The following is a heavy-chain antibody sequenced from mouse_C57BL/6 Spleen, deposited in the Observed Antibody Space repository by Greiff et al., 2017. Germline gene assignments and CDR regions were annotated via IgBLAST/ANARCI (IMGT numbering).Heavy chain of an antibody. CDR1: GYTFTSYW. CDR2: IYPGSGST. J-gene: IGHJ4*01. Sequence: QVQLQQPGAELVKPGASVQMSCKASGYTFTSYWITWVKQRPGQGLEWIGDIYPGSGSTNYNEKFKSKATLTVDTSSSTAYMQLSSLTSEDSAVYYCARHDYDEGYAMDYWGQGTSVTVSS. CDR3: ARHDYDEGYAMDY. D-gene: IGHD2-4*01. V-gene: IGHV1-55*01.